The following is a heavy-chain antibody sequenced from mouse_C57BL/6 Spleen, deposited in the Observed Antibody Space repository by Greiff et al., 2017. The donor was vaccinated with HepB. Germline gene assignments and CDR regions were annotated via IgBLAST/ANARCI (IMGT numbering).Heavy chain of an antibody. Sequence: QVHVKQSGAELARPGASVKLSCKASGYTFTSYGISWVKQRTGQGLEWIGEIYPRSGNTYYNEKFKGKATLTADKSSSTAYMELRSLTSEDSAVYFCARERGDYGVFAYWGQGTLVTVSA. J-gene: IGHJ3*01. CDR3: ARERGDYGVFAY. D-gene: IGHD1-1*01. V-gene: IGHV1-81*01. CDR2: IYPRSGNT. CDR1: GYTFTSYG.